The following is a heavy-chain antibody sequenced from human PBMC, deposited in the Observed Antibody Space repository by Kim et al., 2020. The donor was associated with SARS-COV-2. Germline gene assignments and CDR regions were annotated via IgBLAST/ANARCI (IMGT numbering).Heavy chain of an antibody. D-gene: IGHD3-10*01. J-gene: IGHJ6*02. Sequence: ASVKVSCKASGYTFIGYYLYWVRQVPGQGLEWMGRLNPYSGDTHYAQQFQGRVSMTRDTSISTAYMEVSRLKSDDTAVYYGARGGSVADFGFGMDVWGQGTTVTVSS. CDR2: LNPYSGDT. CDR1: GYTFIGYY. CDR3: ARGGSVADFGFGMDV. V-gene: IGHV1-2*06.